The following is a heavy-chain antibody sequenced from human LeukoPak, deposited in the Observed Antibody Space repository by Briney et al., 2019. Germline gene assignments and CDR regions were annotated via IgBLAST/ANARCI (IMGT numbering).Heavy chain of an antibody. D-gene: IGHD1-26*01. J-gene: IGHJ2*01. V-gene: IGHV3-48*02. Sequence: PGGSLTLSCTASGFTFSSYSMNWVRQAPGKGLVWVSYISGSSGTIYYADSVKGRFTISRDNAKNSLYLQMSSLRDEDTAVYYCARKVGNYWYFDLWGRGTLVTVSS. CDR2: ISGSSGTI. CDR3: ARKVGNYWYFDL. CDR1: GFTFSSYS.